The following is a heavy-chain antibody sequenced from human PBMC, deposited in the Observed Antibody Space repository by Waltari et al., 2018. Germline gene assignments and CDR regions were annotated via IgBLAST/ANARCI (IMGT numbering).Heavy chain of an antibody. CDR3: AKVGILTGYNYGIDV. V-gene: IGHV3-74*01. CDR2: IKMDGSTK. D-gene: IGHD3-9*01. Sequence: DVQLVESGGGLVQPGGSLRLSCAASGFTFSSYWMHWVRQAPGKGLVWGSRIKMDGSTKDDADSVKGRFTISRDNAKNRLYLHMNSLRTEDTAVYYCAKVGILTGYNYGIDVWGQGTTVTVSS. CDR1: GFTFSSYW. J-gene: IGHJ6*02.